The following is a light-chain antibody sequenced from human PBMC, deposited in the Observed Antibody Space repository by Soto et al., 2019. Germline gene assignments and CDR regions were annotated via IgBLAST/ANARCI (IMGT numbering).Light chain of an antibody. CDR1: SSNIGSNT. Sequence: QSVLTQAPSASGTPGQRVTLSCSGSSSNIGSNTVSWYQQVPGTAPKLLIYSNDQRPSGVPDRLSGSKSGTSAALAIGGLQSEDDADYYCAAWDGSLNGWVFGGGTKVTVL. CDR2: SND. CDR3: AAWDGSLNGWV. V-gene: IGLV1-44*01. J-gene: IGLJ2*01.